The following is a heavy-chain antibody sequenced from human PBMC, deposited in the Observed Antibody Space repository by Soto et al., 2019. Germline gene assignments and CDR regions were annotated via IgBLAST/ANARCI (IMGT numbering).Heavy chain of an antibody. CDR3: AREGAAAGTYYYYGMEV. J-gene: IGHJ6*02. Sequence: PRKGLEWIGYIYYSGSTYYNPSLKSLVTISVDTSKNQFSLKLSSVTAADTAVYDWAREGAAAGTYYYYGMEVWGQGTTVTVSS. CDR2: IYYSGST. D-gene: IGHD6-13*01. V-gene: IGHV4-31*01.